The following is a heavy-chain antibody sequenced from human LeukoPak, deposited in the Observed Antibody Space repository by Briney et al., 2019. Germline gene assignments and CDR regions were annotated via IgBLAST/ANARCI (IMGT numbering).Heavy chain of an antibody. Sequence: GGSLRLSCAASGFTFSSYGTNWVRQAPGKGLEWVSYISISGTTIYYADSVKGRFTISRDNSRNSLYLQMNSLRDEDTAVYYCARDRSSSAAPSLSYWGQGTLVTVSS. CDR3: ARDRSSSAAPSLSY. CDR1: GFTFSSYG. V-gene: IGHV3-48*02. CDR2: ISISGTTI. J-gene: IGHJ4*02. D-gene: IGHD6-13*01.